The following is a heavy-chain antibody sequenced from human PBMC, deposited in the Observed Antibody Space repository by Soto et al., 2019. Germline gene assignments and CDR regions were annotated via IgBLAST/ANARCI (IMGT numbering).Heavy chain of an antibody. Sequence: GSLRVSCAASGFTFSSYSMNWVRQAPGKGLEWVSSISSSSSYIYYADSVKGRFTISRDNAKNSLYLQMNSLRADDTAVYYCARDGSYHDRRGYYLFDFSGAATLVSVFS. CDR3: ARDGSYHDRRGYYLFDF. V-gene: IGHV3-21*01. CDR2: ISSSSSYI. J-gene: IGHJ4*02. CDR1: GFTFSSYS. D-gene: IGHD3-22*01.